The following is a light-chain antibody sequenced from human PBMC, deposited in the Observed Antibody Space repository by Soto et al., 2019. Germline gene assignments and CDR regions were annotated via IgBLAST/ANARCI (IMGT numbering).Light chain of an antibody. CDR2: AAS. V-gene: IGKV1-39*01. CDR1: QSINSY. J-gene: IGKJ4*01. Sequence: DIQMTQSPSPLSASVGDRVTITCRTSQSINSYLNWYQQKPGKAPKLLIYAASSLQSGVPSRFSGSGSGTDFTLTISSLQPEDFATYYCQQSYSTPSTFGGGTTGDIK. CDR3: QQSYSTPST.